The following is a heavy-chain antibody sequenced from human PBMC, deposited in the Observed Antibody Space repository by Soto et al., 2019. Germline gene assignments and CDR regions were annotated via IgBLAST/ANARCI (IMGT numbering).Heavy chain of an antibody. V-gene: IGHV1-69*01. D-gene: IGHD3-22*01. Sequence: QVQLVQSGAEVKKPGSSVKVSCKASGGTFSSYAISWVRQAPGQGLEWMGGIIPIFGTANYAQKFQGRVTITADESTSTAYMELSSLRSEDTAVYYCARDRESYYYESSGYYFDYWGQGTLVTVSS. CDR2: IIPIFGTA. J-gene: IGHJ4*02. CDR1: GGTFSSYA. CDR3: ARDRESYYYESSGYYFDY.